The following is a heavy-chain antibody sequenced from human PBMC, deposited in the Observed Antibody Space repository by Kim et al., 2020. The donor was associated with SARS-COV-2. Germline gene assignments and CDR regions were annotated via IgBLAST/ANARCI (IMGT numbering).Heavy chain of an antibody. CDR3: AKSFSGSYFGYDY. V-gene: IGHV3-30*18. D-gene: IGHD1-26*01. CDR2: ISYDGSNK. Sequence: GGSLRLSCEASGFTFNTYGMHGVRQAPGKGLEWVAVISYDGSNKYYADSVKGRFTIYRDNSKNTLYLQMNSLRIEDTAVDYCAKSFSGSYFGYDYWGQGTLVTVSS. CDR1: GFTFNTYG. J-gene: IGHJ4*02.